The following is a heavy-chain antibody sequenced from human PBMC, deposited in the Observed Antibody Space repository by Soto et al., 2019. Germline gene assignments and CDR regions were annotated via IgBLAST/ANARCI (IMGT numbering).Heavy chain of an antibody. V-gene: IGHV3-53*01. CDR1: GFTVSSNY. J-gene: IGHJ4*02. CDR3: ARGRPWGGDSSDY. CDR2: IYSDGRT. Sequence: GSLRLSCAASGFTVSSNYMNWVRQAPGKGLEWVSVIYSDGRTYYIDSVKGRFTISRDNPKNMLYLQMNSLRAEDTAVYYCARGRPWGGDSSDYWGQGTLVTVSS. D-gene: IGHD7-27*01.